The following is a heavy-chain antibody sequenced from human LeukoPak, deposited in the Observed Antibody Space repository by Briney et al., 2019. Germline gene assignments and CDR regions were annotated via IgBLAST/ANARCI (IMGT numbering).Heavy chain of an antibody. V-gene: IGHV1-46*01. CDR1: GYTFTSYY. CDR2: INPSGGST. Sequence: ASVKVSCKASGYTFTSYYMHWVRQAPGQGLEWMGIINPSGGSTSYAQKFQGRVTMTRDMSTSTVYTELSSLRSEDTAVYYCARDLGARYCSSTSCPNWFDPWGQGTLVTVSS. D-gene: IGHD2-2*01. J-gene: IGHJ5*02. CDR3: ARDLGARYCSSTSCPNWFDP.